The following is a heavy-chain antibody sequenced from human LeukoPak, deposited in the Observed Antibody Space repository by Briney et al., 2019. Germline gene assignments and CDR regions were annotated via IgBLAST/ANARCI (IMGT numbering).Heavy chain of an antibody. CDR3: ARDVGKIGAFDI. D-gene: IGHD1-26*01. CDR2: IIPIFGTA. Sequence: ASVKVSCKASGYTFTSYYMHWVRQAPGQGLEWMGGIIPIFGTANYAQKFQGRVTITADKSTSTAYMELSSLRSEDTAVYYCARDVGKIGAFDIWGQGTMVTVSS. V-gene: IGHV1-69*06. CDR1: GYTFTSYY. J-gene: IGHJ3*02.